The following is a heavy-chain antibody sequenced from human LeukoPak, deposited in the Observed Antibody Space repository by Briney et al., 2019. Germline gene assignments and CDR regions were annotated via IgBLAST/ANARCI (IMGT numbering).Heavy chain of an antibody. V-gene: IGHV3-48*02. CDR3: ATDQRYAFDY. D-gene: IGHD3-9*01. CDR1: GFSFTDYP. J-gene: IGHJ4*02. Sequence: GGSQRLSCATSGFSFTDYPMNWVRQAPGKGLEWISNIRTTAEGAKYAYYADSVKGRVTISRDDGKNTLYLHMNSLRDDDTAVYYCATDQRYAFDYWGQGILVTVSS. CDR2: IRTTAEGAKYA.